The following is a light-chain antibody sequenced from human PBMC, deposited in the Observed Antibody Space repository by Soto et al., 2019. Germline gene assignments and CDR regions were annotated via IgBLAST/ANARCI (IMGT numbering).Light chain of an antibody. Sequence: DIQMTQSPSSLSASVGDRVTITCRASQSISSYLNWYQQKPGKAPKLLIYAASSLQSGVPSRFSSSGSGTDFTTTISSLQPEDFATYYCQQSYSTPRITFGQGTRLEIK. J-gene: IGKJ5*01. CDR3: QQSYSTPRIT. CDR1: QSISSY. CDR2: AAS. V-gene: IGKV1-39*01.